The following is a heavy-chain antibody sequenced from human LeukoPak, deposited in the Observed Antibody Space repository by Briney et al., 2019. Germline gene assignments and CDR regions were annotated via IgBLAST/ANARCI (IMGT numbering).Heavy chain of an antibody. J-gene: IGHJ4*02. CDR2: IKQDGSET. V-gene: IGHV3-7*03. Sequence: GGSLRLSCAASGFTFTNNFMSWVRQVPGKGLEWVANIKQDGSETTYADSVRGRFTIFRDNSKNTLYLHMNSLRGEDTAIYYCAKRGLPDYWGQGTLVTVSS. CDR3: AKRGLPDY. CDR1: GFTFTNNF.